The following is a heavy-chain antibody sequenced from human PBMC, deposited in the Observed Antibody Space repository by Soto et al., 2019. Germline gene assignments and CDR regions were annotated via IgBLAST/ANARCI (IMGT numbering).Heavy chain of an antibody. D-gene: IGHD3-9*01. Sequence: ASVKVSCKVSGYTLTEFSMHWVRQAPGKGLEWMGGFDPEDGETIYAQKFQGRVTMTEDTSTDTAYMELSSLRSEDTAVYYCATGGLRYFDWLFKHWGQGTLVTVSS. J-gene: IGHJ1*01. CDR1: GYTLTEFS. CDR3: ATGGLRYFDWLFKH. V-gene: IGHV1-24*01. CDR2: FDPEDGET.